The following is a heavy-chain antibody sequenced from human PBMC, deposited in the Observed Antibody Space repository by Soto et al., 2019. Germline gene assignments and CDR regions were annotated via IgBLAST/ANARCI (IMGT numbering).Heavy chain of an antibody. D-gene: IGHD3-22*01. Sequence: ASVKVSCKASGGTFSSYAISWVRQAPGQGLEWMGGIIPIFGTANYAQKFQGRVTITADESTSTAYMELSSLRSEDTAVYYCARGLYYDSSGYYEYYLDYWGQGTLVTVSS. CDR2: IIPIFGTA. CDR1: GGTFSSYA. V-gene: IGHV1-69*13. J-gene: IGHJ4*02. CDR3: ARGLYYDSSGYYEYYLDY.